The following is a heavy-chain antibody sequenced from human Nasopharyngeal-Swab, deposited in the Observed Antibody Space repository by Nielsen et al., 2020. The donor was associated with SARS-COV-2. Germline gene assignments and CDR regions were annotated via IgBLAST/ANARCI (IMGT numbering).Heavy chain of an antibody. V-gene: IGHV4-31*03. D-gene: IGHD3-22*01. CDR2: IYYSGST. J-gene: IGHJ4*02. CDR1: GGSISSGGYY. CDR3: ARETLGLGIVVGDY. Sequence: LRLSCTVSGGSISSGGYYWSWIRQHPGKGLEWIGYIYYSGSTYYNPSLKSRVTISVDTSKSQFSLKLSSVTAADTAVYYCARETLGLGIVVGDYWGQGTLVTVSS.